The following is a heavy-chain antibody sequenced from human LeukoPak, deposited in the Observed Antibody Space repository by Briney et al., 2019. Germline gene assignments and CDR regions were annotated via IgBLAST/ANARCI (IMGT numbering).Heavy chain of an antibody. D-gene: IGHD5-18*01. CDR1: GGSISSYY. V-gene: IGHV4-59*01. CDR3: ARDSGYSYGPVYYYGMDV. J-gene: IGHJ6*02. Sequence: SETLSLTCTVSGGSISSYYWSWIRQPPGKGLEWIGYIYYSGSTNYNPSLKSRVTISVDTSKNQFSLKLSSVTAADTAVYYCARDSGYSYGPVYYYGMDVWGQGTTVTVSS. CDR2: IYYSGST.